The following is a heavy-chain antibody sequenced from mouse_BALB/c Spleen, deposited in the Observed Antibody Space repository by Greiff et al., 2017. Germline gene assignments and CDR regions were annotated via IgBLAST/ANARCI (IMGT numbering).Heavy chain of an antibody. J-gene: IGHJ4*01. V-gene: IGHV5-9-4*01. CDR2: ISSGGSYT. CDR3: ATDYYGSRNGAMDD. Sequence: EVQGVESGGGLVKPGGSLKLSCAASGFTFSSYAMSWVRQSPEKRLEWVAEISSGGSYTYYPDTVTGRFTISRDNAKNTLYLEMSSLRSEDTAMYYCATDYYGSRNGAMDDWGQGTSVTVSS. D-gene: IGHD1-1*01. CDR1: GFTFSSYA.